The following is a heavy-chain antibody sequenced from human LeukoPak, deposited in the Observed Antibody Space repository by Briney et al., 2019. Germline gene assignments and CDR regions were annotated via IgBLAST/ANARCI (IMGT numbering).Heavy chain of an antibody. J-gene: IGHJ4*02. CDR3: AKDPTMIVVVIPDY. D-gene: IGHD3-22*01. CDR1: GFAFSSYA. CDR2: ISTSGGTT. Sequence: PGGSLRLSCAASGFAFSSYAMSWVRQAPGKGLEWVSGISTSGGTTSYADSVKGRFTISRDNPRNTLYMQMNSLRAEDTAVYYCAKDPTMIVVVIPDYWAQGTLVTVSS. V-gene: IGHV3-23*01.